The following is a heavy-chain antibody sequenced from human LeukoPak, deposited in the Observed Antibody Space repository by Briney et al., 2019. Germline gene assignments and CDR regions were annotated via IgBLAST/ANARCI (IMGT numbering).Heavy chain of an antibody. V-gene: IGHV3-30*02. J-gene: IGHJ4*02. CDR2: IQYDGSNK. CDR3: AKEVLRYFDWLLV. Sequence: GSLRLSCAASGFSFSSYGMHWVRQAPGKGLEWVAFIQYDGSNKYYADSVKGRFTISRDNSKNTLYLQMNSLRAEDTAVYYCAKEVLRYFDWLLVWGQGTLVTVSS. CDR1: GFSFSSYG. D-gene: IGHD3-9*01.